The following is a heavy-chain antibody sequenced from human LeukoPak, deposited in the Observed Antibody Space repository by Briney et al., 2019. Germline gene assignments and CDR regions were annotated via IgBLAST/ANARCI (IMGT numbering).Heavy chain of an antibody. V-gene: IGHV4-39*01. CDR2: IYYSGST. Sequence: PSGTLSLTCTVSGGSISSSSYYWGWIRQPPGKGLVWIGSIYYSGSTYYNPSLKSRVSISVHTSKNQFSLKLRSVTAADTAVYYCARPVPSRLGWFDPGGQGRLATASS. CDR3: ARPVPSRLGWFDP. CDR1: GGSISSSSYY. D-gene: IGHD1-1*01. J-gene: IGHJ5*02.